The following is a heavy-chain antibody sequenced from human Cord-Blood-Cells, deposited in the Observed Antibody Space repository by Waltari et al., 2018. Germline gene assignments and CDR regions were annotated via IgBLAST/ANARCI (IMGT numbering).Heavy chain of an antibody. J-gene: IGHJ4*02. CDR2: ISYDGSNK. D-gene: IGHD6-13*01. Sequence: QVQLVESGGGVVQPGRSLRLSCAASGFPFSSYGMHWVRQAPGKGLEWVAVISYDGSNKYYADSVKGRFTISRDNSKNTLYLQMNSLRAEDTAVYYCANTIAAAAPPPNYWGQGTLVTVSS. V-gene: IGHV3-30*18. CDR3: ANTIAAAAPPPNY. CDR1: GFPFSSYG.